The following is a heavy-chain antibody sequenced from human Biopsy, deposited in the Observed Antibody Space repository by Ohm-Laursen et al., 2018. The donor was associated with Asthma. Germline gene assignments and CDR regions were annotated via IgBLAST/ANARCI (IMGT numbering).Heavy chain of an antibody. V-gene: IGHV3-7*01. CDR3: ARGGYCTSPTCPWGRYATDV. D-gene: IGHD2-2*01. CDR2: IKKDGSEK. CDR1: GFTFNSYC. Sequence: SLRLSCAASGFTFNSYCMSWVRQAPGKGLEWVANIKKDGSEKYYVDSVKGRFTISRDNAKNSLFLHMNSLRVEDTAVYYCARGGYCTSPTCPWGRYATDVWGQGTTVTVSS. J-gene: IGHJ6*02.